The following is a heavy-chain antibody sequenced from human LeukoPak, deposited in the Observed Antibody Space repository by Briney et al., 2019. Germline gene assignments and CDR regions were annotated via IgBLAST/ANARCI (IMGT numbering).Heavy chain of an antibody. CDR3: ARAFKYLMAGYYLDY. CDR2: INWNGGST. Sequence: AGSLRLSCAASGFTFDDYGMSWVRQAPGKGLEWVSGINWNGGSTGYADSVKGRFTISRDNAKNSLYLQMNSLRAEDTALYYCARAFKYLMAGYYLDYWGQGTLVTVSS. CDR1: GFTFDDYG. V-gene: IGHV3-20*04. J-gene: IGHJ4*02. D-gene: IGHD5-24*01.